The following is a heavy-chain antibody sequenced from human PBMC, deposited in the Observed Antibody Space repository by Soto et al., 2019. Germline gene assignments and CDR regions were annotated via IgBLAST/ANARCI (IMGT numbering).Heavy chain of an antibody. J-gene: IGHJ4*02. CDR1: GYTFTSYD. V-gene: IGHV1-8*01. D-gene: IGHD6-6*01. CDR2: MNPNSGNT. Sequence: QVQLVQSGAEVKKPGASVKVSCKASGYTFTSYDINWVRQATGQGLEWMGWMNPNSGNTGYAQKFQXXVXMXRNTSISTADMELSSLRSEDTDVYYCARQSSSGLDYWGQGTLVTGSS. CDR3: ARQSSSGLDY.